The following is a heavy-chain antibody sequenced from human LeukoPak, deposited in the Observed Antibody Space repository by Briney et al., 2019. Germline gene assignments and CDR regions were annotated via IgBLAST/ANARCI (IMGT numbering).Heavy chain of an antibody. CDR2: ITTSSSI. Sequence: KPGGSLRLSCAASGFTFSTYSMSWVRQAPGKGLEWVSSITTSSSIYSADSVKGRFTISRDNAKNSLYLQMNSRRAEDTAVYYCARYKTGGSLFDYWGQGTLVTVSS. CDR3: ARYKTGGSLFDY. CDR1: GFTFSTYS. D-gene: IGHD1-26*01. V-gene: IGHV3-21*01. J-gene: IGHJ4*02.